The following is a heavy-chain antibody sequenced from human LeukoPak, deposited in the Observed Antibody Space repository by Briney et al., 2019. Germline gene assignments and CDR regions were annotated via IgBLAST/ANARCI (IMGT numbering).Heavy chain of an antibody. J-gene: IGHJ4*02. V-gene: IGHV1-2*02. Sequence: ASVKVSCKASGYTFSGYYIHWVRQAPGQGLEWMGWINPNSGGTNYAQKFQGRVTMTRDTSISTAYMELSRLRSDDTAVYYCAGDVLWFGEFTGYWGQGTLVTVSS. D-gene: IGHD3-10*01. CDR1: GYTFSGYY. CDR2: INPNSGGT. CDR3: AGDVLWFGEFTGY.